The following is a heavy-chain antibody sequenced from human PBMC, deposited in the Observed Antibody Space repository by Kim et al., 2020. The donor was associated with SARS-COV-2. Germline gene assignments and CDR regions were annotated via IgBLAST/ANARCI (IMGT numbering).Heavy chain of an antibody. V-gene: IGHV1-69*13. CDR3: ASPDDILTGYHY. Sequence: SVKVSCKASGGTFSSYAISWVRQAPGQGLEWMGGIIPIFGTANYAQKFQGRVTITADESTSTAYMELSSLRSEDTAVYYCASPDDILTGYHYWGQGTLVTVSS. CDR2: IIPIFGTA. J-gene: IGHJ4*02. CDR1: GGTFSSYA. D-gene: IGHD3-9*01.